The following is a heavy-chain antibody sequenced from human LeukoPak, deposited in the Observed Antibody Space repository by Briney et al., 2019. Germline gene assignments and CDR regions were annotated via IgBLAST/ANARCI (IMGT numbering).Heavy chain of an antibody. CDR1: GYNFTNYT. CDR2: IGTNTGNP. V-gene: IGHV7-4-1*02. Sequence: AASVKVSCKASGYNFTNYTVNWVRQAPGQGLEWMGWIGTNTGNPTYVQGFTGQFVFSSDTSVSTTYLQINSLKAEDTAVYYCARGHDTTGYFAFWGQGTLVTVSS. J-gene: IGHJ4*02. D-gene: IGHD3-22*01. CDR3: ARGHDTTGYFAF.